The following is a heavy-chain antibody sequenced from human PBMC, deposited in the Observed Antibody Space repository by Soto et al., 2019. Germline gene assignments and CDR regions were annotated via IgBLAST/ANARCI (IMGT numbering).Heavy chain of an antibody. CDR3: ARVSSSSYWFDP. CDR2: IYYSGST. Sequence: TLSLTCTVSGGSISSGGYYWSWIRQHPGKGLEWIGYIYYSGSTYYNPSLKSRVTISVDTSKNQFSLKLSSVTAADTAVYYCARVSSSSYWFDPWGQGTLVTVSS. V-gene: IGHV4-31*03. J-gene: IGHJ5*02. D-gene: IGHD6-6*01. CDR1: GGSISSGGYY.